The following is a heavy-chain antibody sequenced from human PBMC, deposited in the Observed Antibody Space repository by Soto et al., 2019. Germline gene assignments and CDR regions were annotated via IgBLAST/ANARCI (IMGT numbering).Heavy chain of an antibody. CDR3: ARLLLYSTSGRGWSDP. CDR1: GFTFGDSY. J-gene: IGHJ5*02. CDR2: ISPGSRYP. D-gene: IGHD2-2*02. V-gene: IGHV3-11*03. Sequence: GSLRLSCAGSGFTFGDSYMSWIRQAPGKGLEWLSYISPGSRYPAYADSVKGRFTISRDNAKNSLYLQVNSLRVDDTAVYFCARLLLYSTSGRGWSDPRGQGTLVTVSS.